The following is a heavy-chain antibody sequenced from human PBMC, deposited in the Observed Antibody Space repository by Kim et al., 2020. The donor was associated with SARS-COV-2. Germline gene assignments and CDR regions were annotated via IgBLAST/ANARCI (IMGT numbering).Heavy chain of an antibody. CDR3: ARVPLDYGVIDY. CDR1: GGSISSGDYY. V-gene: IGHV4-30-4*01. D-gene: IGHD4-17*01. Sequence: SETLSLTCTVSGGSISSGDYYWSWIRQPPGKGLEWIGYIYYSGSTYYNPSLKSRVTISVDTSKNQFSLKLSSVTAADTAVYYCARVPLDYGVIDYWGQGTLVTVSS. CDR2: IYYSGST. J-gene: IGHJ4*02.